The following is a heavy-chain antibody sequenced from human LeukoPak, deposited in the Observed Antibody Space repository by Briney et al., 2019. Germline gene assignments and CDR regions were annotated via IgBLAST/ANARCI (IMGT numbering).Heavy chain of an antibody. CDR3: ARQGDSNGYSTLDY. D-gene: IGHD3-22*01. CDR2: IYYSETT. Sequence: SETLSLTCTDSGDSVSRSTYYWGWIRQPPGKGLEWIGTIYYSETTYYNPSLKSRVTISVDSSKNQFSLKVTSVTATDTAVYYCARQGDSNGYSTLDYWGRESWSPSPQ. V-gene: IGHV4-39*01. CDR1: GDSVSRSTYY. J-gene: IGHJ4*02.